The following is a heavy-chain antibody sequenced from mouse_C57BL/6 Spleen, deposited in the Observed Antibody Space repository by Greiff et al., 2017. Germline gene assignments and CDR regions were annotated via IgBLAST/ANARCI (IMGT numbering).Heavy chain of an antibody. D-gene: IGHD2-3*01. V-gene: IGHV5-12*01. J-gene: IGHJ4*01. Sequence: EVMLVESGGGLVQPGGSLKLSCAASGFTFSDYYMYWVRQTPEKRLEWVAYISNGGGSTYYPDTVKGRFTISRDNAKNTLYLQMSRLKSEDTAMYYCARQGYDGMRYYAMDYWGQGTSVTVSS. CDR1: GFTFSDYY. CDR2: ISNGGGST. CDR3: ARQGYDGMRYYAMDY.